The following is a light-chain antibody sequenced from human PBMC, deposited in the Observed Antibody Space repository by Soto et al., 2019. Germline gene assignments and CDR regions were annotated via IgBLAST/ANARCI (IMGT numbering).Light chain of an antibody. V-gene: IGLV2-14*03. Sequence: QSALTQPASVSGSPGQSITISCTGTSSEVGGYNYVSWYQQRPGKAPKLMIYDVTNRPSGVSNRFSGSKSGNTASLTISGLQAEDEADYYCSSYTSSSTVVFGGGTKLTVL. J-gene: IGLJ2*01. CDR2: DVT. CDR3: SSYTSSSTVV. CDR1: SSEVGGYNY.